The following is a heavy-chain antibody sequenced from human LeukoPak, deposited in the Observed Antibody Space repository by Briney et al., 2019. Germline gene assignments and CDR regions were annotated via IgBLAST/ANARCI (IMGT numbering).Heavy chain of an antibody. V-gene: IGHV4-39*07. J-gene: IGHJ3*02. CDR1: GGSISSYY. CDR2: IYYSGST. Sequence: SETLSLTCTVSGGSISSYYWSWLRQPPGKGLEWIGSIYYSGSTYYNPSLKSRVTISVDTSKNQFSLKLSSVTAADTAVYYCARDPDDAFDIWGQGTMVTVSS. CDR3: ARDPDDAFDI.